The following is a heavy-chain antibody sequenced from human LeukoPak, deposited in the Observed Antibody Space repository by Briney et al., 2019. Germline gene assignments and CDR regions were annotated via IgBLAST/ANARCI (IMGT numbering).Heavy chain of an antibody. D-gene: IGHD3-10*01. CDR1: GGSISSYY. J-gene: IGHJ4*02. CDR3: ARYGSGSYRQFDY. Sequence: KPSETLSLTCTVSGGSISSYYWSWIRQPPGKGLEWIGYISYSGSTNYNPSLKSRVTISVDTSKNQFSLKLSSVTAADTAVYYCARYGSGSYRQFDYWGQGTLVTVSS. V-gene: IGHV4-59*01. CDR2: ISYSGST.